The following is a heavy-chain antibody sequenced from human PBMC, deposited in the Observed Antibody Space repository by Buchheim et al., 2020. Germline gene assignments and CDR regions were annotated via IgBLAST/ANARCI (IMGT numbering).Heavy chain of an antibody. Sequence: QLQLQESGPGLVKPSETLSLTCTVSGGSISSSSYYWGWIRQPPGKGLEWIGSIYYSGSTYYNPSLKSRVTISVDTSTNQFSLKLSSVTAADTAVYYCARVPFNCSGGSCYSIFDYWGQGTL. V-gene: IGHV4-39*07. D-gene: IGHD2-15*01. CDR3: ARVPFNCSGGSCYSIFDY. CDR1: GGSISSSSYY. CDR2: IYYSGST. J-gene: IGHJ4*02.